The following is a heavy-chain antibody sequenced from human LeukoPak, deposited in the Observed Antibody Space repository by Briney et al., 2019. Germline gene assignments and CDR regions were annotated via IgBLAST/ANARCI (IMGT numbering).Heavy chain of an antibody. CDR2: IYYSGST. CDR1: GGSISSYY. CDR3: ARHPRYYYGSGSPRREYYFDY. J-gene: IGHJ4*02. Sequence: PSETLSLTCTVSGGSISSYYWSWIRQPPGKGLEWIGYIYYSGSTNYNPSLTSRVTISVDTSKNQFSLKLSSVTAADTAVYYCARHPRYYYGSGSPRREYYFDYWGRGTLVTVSS. V-gene: IGHV4-59*08. D-gene: IGHD3-10*01.